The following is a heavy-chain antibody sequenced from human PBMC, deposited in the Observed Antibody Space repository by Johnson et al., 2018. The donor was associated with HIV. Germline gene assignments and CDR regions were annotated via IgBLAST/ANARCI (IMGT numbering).Heavy chain of an antibody. J-gene: IGHJ3*02. CDR1: GFTFSSYA. Sequence: EVQLVESGGGVVQPGGSLRLSCAASGFTFSSYAMSWVRQAPGKGLEWVSPIRGSGYRTYYADSVKGRFTISRDNSKNTLYLQMNSLRAEDTAVYYCAKAPLSGYEDAFDIWGQGTMVTVSS. D-gene: IGHD3-22*01. CDR2: IRGSGYRT. CDR3: AKAPLSGYEDAFDI. V-gene: IGHV3-23*04.